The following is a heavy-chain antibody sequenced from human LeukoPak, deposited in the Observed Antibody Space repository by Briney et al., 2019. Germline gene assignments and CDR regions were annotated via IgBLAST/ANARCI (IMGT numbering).Heavy chain of an antibody. Sequence: GGSLRLSCAASGFTFSSYWMSWVRQAPGKGLEWVANIKQDGSEKYYVDSVKGRFTISRDDAKKSMYLQMNSLRVEDTAVYFCARYSEVYYYVDVWGTGTTVTVSS. CDR3: ARYSEVYYYVDV. J-gene: IGHJ6*03. D-gene: IGHD2-21*01. CDR2: IKQDGSEK. CDR1: GFTFSSYW. V-gene: IGHV3-7*01.